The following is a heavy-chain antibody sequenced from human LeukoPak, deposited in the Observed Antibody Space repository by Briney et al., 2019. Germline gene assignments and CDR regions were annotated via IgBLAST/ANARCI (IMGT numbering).Heavy chain of an antibody. Sequence: SETLSLTCTVSGYSISSHYYWGWIRQSPGKGLEWIGSMHHSGNAYYNPSLQSRVTISIDPSKNQYSLRLSSVTAADTAVYYCARDFYDFSGLHYEWGQETLVTVSS. D-gene: IGHD3-22*01. J-gene: IGHJ4*02. CDR2: MHHSGNA. V-gene: IGHV4-38-2*02. CDR1: GYSISSHYY. CDR3: ARDFYDFSGLHYE.